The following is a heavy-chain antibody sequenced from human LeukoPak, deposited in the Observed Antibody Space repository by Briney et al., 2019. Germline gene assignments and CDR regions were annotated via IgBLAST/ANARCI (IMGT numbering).Heavy chain of an antibody. CDR3: ARGQYYDILTGYYGPPFDY. Sequence: GGSLRLSCAASGFTFSSYEMNWVRQALGKGLEWVSYINSAGSTIYYADSVKGRFTISRDNAKNSLYLQMNSLRAEDTAVYYCARGQYYDILTGYYGPPFDYRGQGTLITVSS. V-gene: IGHV3-48*03. CDR1: GFTFSSYE. J-gene: IGHJ4*02. CDR2: INSAGSTI. D-gene: IGHD3-9*01.